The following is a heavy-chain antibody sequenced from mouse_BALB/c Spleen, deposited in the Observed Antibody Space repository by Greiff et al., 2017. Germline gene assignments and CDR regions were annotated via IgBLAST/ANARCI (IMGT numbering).Heavy chain of an antibody. D-gene: IGHD1-1*01. CDR3: ARHGYYGSSYYAMDY. CDR2: ISSGGSYT. CDR1: GFTFSSYG. J-gene: IGHJ4*01. Sequence: EVKLEESGGDLVKPGGSLKLSCAASGFTFSSYGMSWVRQTPDKRLEWVATISSGGSYTYYPDSVKGRFTISRDNAKNTLYLQMSSLKSEDTAMYYCARHGYYGSSYYAMDYWGQGTSVTVSS. V-gene: IGHV5-6*02.